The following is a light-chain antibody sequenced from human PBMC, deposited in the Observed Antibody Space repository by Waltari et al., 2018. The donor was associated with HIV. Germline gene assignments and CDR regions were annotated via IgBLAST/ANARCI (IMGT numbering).Light chain of an antibody. CDR2: EVT. CDR3: SSYTTSSTWV. CDR1: SSDFGSYNR. J-gene: IGLJ3*02. V-gene: IGLV2-18*02. Sequence: QSTLTQPPSVSGSLGQSVTIACSGTSSDFGSYNRVSWYQQPPGTAPKLIIYEVTNGPSGVAVRVSGSKAGNTASLTISGLQAEDEADYYCSSYTTSSTWVFGGGTQLTVL.